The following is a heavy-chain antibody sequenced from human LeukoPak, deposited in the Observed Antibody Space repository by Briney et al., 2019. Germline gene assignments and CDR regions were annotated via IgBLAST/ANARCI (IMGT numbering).Heavy chain of an antibody. Sequence: GRSLRLSCAASGFTFSSYAMHWVRQAPGKGLEWVAVISYDGSNKYYADSVKGRFTISRDNSKNTLYLQMNSLRAEDTAVYYCARDILDSNRAFDYWGQGTLVTVSS. J-gene: IGHJ4*02. CDR3: ARDILDSNRAFDY. D-gene: IGHD3/OR15-3a*01. CDR1: GFTFSSYA. CDR2: ISYDGSNK. V-gene: IGHV3-30*04.